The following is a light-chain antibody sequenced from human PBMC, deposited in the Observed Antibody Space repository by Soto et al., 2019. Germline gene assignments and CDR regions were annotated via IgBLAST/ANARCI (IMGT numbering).Light chain of an antibody. CDR2: WAS. Sequence: DFPMTQSPDSLAVSLGERATINCKSRQSVLYSSNNKNYLAWYQQKPGQPPKLIIYWASTRESGVPDRFSGSGSGTDFTLTISSLQAEDVAVYYCQQYYSTPLTLGGGTKVDI. CDR1: QSVLYSSNNKNY. J-gene: IGKJ4*01. V-gene: IGKV4-1*01. CDR3: QQYYSTPLT.